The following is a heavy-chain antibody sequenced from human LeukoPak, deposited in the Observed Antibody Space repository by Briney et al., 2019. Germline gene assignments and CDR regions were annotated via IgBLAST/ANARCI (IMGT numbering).Heavy chain of an antibody. CDR1: GFTFSSYS. Sequence: GGSLRLSCAASGFTFSSYSMNWVRQAPGKGLEWVSSISSSSSYIYYADSVKGRFTISRDNAKNSLYLQMNSLRAEDTAVYYCARGSSSWSDPANWFDPWGQGTLVTVSS. CDR2: ISSSSSYI. J-gene: IGHJ5*02. V-gene: IGHV3-21*01. CDR3: ARGSSSWSDPANWFDP. D-gene: IGHD6-13*01.